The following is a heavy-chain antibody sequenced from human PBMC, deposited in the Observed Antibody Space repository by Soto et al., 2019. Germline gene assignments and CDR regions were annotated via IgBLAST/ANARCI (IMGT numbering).Heavy chain of an antibody. CDR2: IYYSGST. J-gene: IGHJ4*02. CDR3: ARVYGDYVYY. V-gene: IGHV4-31*03. CDR1: GGSISSGGYY. Sequence: SETLSLTCTVSGGSISSGGYYWSWIRQHPGKGLEWIGYIYYSGSTYYNPSLKSRVTISVDTSKNQFSPKLSSVTAADTAVYYCARVYGDYVYYWGQGTLVTVSS. D-gene: IGHD4-17*01.